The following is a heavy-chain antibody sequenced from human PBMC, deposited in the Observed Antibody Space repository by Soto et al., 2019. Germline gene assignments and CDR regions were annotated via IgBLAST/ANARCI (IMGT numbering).Heavy chain of an antibody. Sequence: EVQLVESGGGLVKPGGSLRLSCAVSGFTFSTYSMNWVRQAPGTGLEWVSSISSSGSHAYYADSVKGRFTISRDNAKNSLYLQMNSLRAEDTAVYYCARERCTGGTCFAAFDIWGQGTMVTVST. D-gene: IGHD2-15*01. J-gene: IGHJ3*02. CDR2: ISSSGSHA. CDR1: GFTFSTYS. V-gene: IGHV3-21*01. CDR3: ARERCTGGTCFAAFDI.